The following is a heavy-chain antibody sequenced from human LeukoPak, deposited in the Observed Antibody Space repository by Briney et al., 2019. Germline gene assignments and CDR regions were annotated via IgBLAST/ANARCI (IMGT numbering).Heavy chain of an antibody. CDR2: IYPGDSDT. J-gene: IGHJ3*02. V-gene: IGHV5-51*01. Sequence: PGESLKISCKGSGYSFTSYWIGWVRQMPGKGLEWMGIIYPGDSDTRYSPSFQGQVTISADKSITTAYLQWSSLKASDTAMYYCARRSLTNCGGDCSSAFDIWGQGTMGTVSS. CDR1: GYSFTSYW. CDR3: ARRSLTNCGGDCSSAFDI. D-gene: IGHD2-21*02.